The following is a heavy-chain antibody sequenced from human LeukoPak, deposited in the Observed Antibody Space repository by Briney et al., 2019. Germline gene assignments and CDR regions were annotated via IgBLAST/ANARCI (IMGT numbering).Heavy chain of an antibody. D-gene: IGHD3-9*01. CDR2: IYTSGST. V-gene: IGHV4-61*02. Sequence: SQTLSLTCTVSGGSISSGSYYWSWIRQPAGKGLEWIGRIYTSGSTNYNPSLKSRVTISVDTSKNQFSLKLSSVTAADTAGYYCAIDSQPFDWLDIYMDVWGKGTAVTVSS. CDR3: AIDSQPFDWLDIYMDV. CDR1: GGSISSGSYY. J-gene: IGHJ6*03.